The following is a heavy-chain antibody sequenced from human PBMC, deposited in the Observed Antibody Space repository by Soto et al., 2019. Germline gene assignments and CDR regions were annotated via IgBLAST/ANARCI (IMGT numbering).Heavy chain of an antibody. CDR3: ARGGRWLQGNDY. CDR2: TYYRSKWNN. D-gene: IGHD3-16*01. Sequence: PSQTLSLTCAISGDSVSSNSAVWNWIRQSPSRGLEWLGKTYYRSKWNNDYAVSVKSRITINPDTSKNQFSLQVNSLRADDTAVYYCARGGRWLQGNDYWGQGTLVTVSS. V-gene: IGHV6-1*01. CDR1: GDSVSSNSAV. J-gene: IGHJ4*02.